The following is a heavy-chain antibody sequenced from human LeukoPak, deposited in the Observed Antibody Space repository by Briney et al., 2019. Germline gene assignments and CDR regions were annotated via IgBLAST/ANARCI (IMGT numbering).Heavy chain of an antibody. D-gene: IGHD1-26*01. J-gene: IGHJ5*02. V-gene: IGHV4-39*07. CDR1: GGSISGSSYY. Sequence: SETLSLTCTVSGGSISGSSYYWDWIRQPPGKGLEWIGTIYYSGSTYYNPSLKSRVIISVDTSKNQFSLKLSSVTAADTAVYYCARDGPFDSGSFWFDPWGQGTLVTVSS. CDR3: ARDGPFDSGSFWFDP. CDR2: IYYSGST.